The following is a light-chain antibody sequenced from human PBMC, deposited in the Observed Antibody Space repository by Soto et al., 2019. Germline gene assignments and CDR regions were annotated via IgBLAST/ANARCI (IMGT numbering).Light chain of an antibody. CDR1: QTVGSN. Sequence: EIVLTQSPDTLSVSPGERATLSCRASQTVGSNLAWYQQKPGQAPRLLIYGASTRASDTPARFSGSASVTEFALTISSLQSEDFAVYYCQQYNNWPITFGQGTPLQI. V-gene: IGKV3D-15*01. CDR3: QQYNNWPIT. J-gene: IGKJ5*01. CDR2: GAS.